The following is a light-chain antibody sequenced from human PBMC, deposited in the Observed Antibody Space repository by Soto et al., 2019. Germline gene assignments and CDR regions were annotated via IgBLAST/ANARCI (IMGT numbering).Light chain of an antibody. V-gene: IGKV3-15*01. CDR3: QQYNNWPPWT. J-gene: IGKJ1*01. CDR2: GAS. CDR1: RSVSYS. Sequence: EVVVTQSPATLSLSPCGRATLSCRARRSVSYSLAWYQQKPGQAPRLLIYGASTRATGIPARFSGSGSGTEFTLTISSLQSEDFAVYYCQQYNNWPPWTFGQGTEVEIK.